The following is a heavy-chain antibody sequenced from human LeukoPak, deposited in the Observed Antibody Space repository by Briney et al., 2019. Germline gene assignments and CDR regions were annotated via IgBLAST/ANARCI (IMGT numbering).Heavy chain of an antibody. J-gene: IGHJ6*03. CDR1: GGSFSGYY. Sequence: SETLSLTCAVYGGSFSGYYWSWIRQPPGKGLEWIGVINHSGSTNYNPSLKSRVTISVDTSKNQFSLKLSSVTAADTAVYYCARGQGYCSGGSCLEDYYYYMDVWGKGTTVTVSS. CDR2: INHSGST. V-gene: IGHV4-34*01. CDR3: ARGQGYCSGGSCLEDYYYYMDV. D-gene: IGHD2-15*01.